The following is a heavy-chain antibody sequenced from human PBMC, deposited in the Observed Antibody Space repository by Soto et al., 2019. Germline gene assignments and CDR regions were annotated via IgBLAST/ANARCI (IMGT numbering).Heavy chain of an antibody. J-gene: IGHJ4*02. D-gene: IGHD4-17*01. Sequence: QVQLVQSGAEGKKPGASVKVSCKDSVYTFTSYDSNWVRQATGQALELMGWMNPNSGNTGYAQKFQGRVTMNRYTSISTAYMELSSLRSEDTAVYYCARTLYGDNVDYWGQGTLGTVSS. CDR3: ARTLYGDNVDY. CDR1: VYTFTSYD. CDR2: MNPNSGNT. V-gene: IGHV1-8*01.